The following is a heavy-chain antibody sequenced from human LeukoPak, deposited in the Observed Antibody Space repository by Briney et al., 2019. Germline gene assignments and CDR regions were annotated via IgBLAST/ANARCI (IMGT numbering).Heavy chain of an antibody. CDR2: INPNSGGT. V-gene: IGHV1-2*02. J-gene: IGHJ4*02. Sequence: ASVKVSCKASGYTFTGYYMHWVRQAPGQGLEWMGWINPNSGGTNYAQKLQGRVTMTTDTSTSTAYMELRSLRSDDTAVYYCARVYGDDFWSGYYTEGDYFDYWGQGTLVTVSS. CDR1: GYTFTGYY. D-gene: IGHD3-3*01. CDR3: ARVYGDDFWSGYYTEGDYFDY.